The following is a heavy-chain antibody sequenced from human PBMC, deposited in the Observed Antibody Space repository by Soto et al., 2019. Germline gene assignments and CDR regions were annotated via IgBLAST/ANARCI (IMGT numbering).Heavy chain of an antibody. V-gene: IGHV4-4*02. CDR1: GDSIGSPNW. Sequence: QVQLQESGPGLVKPSGTLSLTCAVSGDSIGSPNWWSWVRQPPGKGLEWIGEIYRTGSTSYNPSLKSRVTISVDKSRNQFSLKVTSVTAADTAVYYCARAGREDISYYYNGLDLWGQGTTVTVSS. D-gene: IGHD3-9*01. CDR3: ARAGREDISYYYNGLDL. J-gene: IGHJ6*02. CDR2: IYRTGST.